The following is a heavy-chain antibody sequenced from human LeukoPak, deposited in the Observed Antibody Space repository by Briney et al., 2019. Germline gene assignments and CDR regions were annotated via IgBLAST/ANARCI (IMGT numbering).Heavy chain of an antibody. D-gene: IGHD5-18*01. J-gene: IGHJ5*02. V-gene: IGHV3-30*04. CDR1: GFTFSSYA. CDR2: ISYDGSNK. Sequence: PGGSLRLSCAASGFTFSSYAMHWVRQAPGKGLEWVAVISYDGSNKYYADSVKGRFTISRDNSKNTLYLQMNSLRAEDTAVYYCARDKAWIQLWLFDPWGQGTLVTVSS. CDR3: ARDKAWIQLWLFDP.